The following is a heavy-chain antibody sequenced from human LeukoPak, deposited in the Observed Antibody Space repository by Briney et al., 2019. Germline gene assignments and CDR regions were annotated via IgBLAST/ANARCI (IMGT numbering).Heavy chain of an antibody. CDR1: GGTFSSYT. J-gene: IGHJ4*02. V-gene: IGHV1-69*02. Sequence: SVKVACKASGGTFSSYTISWVRQAPGQGLEWMGRIIPILGIANYAQKFQGRVTITADKSTSTAYMELSSLRSEDTAVYYCARAPKAYGRVYYFDYWGQGTLVTVSS. D-gene: IGHD4-17*01. CDR3: ARAPKAYGRVYYFDY. CDR2: IIPILGIA.